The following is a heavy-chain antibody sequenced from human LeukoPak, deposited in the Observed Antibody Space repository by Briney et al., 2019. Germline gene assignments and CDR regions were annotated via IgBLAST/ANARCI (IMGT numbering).Heavy chain of an antibody. CDR3: ARVHRGYSYGRLDY. V-gene: IGHV3-48*03. Sequence: QSGGSLRLSCAASGFTFSGYEMNWVRQAPGKGLEWVSYISSSDNTIHYADSVKGRFTISRDNAKNSLYLEMNSLRDEDTAVYYCARVHRGYSYGRLDYWGQGTLVTVSS. CDR2: ISSSDNTI. J-gene: IGHJ4*02. D-gene: IGHD5-18*01. CDR1: GFTFSGYE.